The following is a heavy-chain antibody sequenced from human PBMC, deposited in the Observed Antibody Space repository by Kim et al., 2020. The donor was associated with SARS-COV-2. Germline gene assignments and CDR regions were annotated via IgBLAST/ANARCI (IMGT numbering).Heavy chain of an antibody. J-gene: IGHJ6*02. Sequence: DSVEGRFTISRDNSKNTLYLQMNSLRAEYTAVYYCATSGSGSYYYYGMDVWGQGTTVTVSS. CDR3: ATSGSGSYYYYGMDV. D-gene: IGHD3-10*01. V-gene: IGHV3-30*03.